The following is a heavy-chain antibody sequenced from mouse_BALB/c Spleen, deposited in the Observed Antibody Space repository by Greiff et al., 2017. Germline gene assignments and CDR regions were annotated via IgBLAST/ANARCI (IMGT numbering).Heavy chain of an antibody. Sequence: QVQLQQSGAELMKPGASVKISCKATGYTFSSYWIEWVKQRPGHGLEWIGEILPGSGSTNYNEKFKGKATFTADTSSNTAYMQLSSLTSEDSAVYYCARGGYGYDWFAYWGQGTLGTVSA. CDR3: ARGGYGYDWFAY. CDR2: ILPGSGST. CDR1: GYTFSSYW. V-gene: IGHV1-9*01. D-gene: IGHD2-2*01. J-gene: IGHJ3*01.